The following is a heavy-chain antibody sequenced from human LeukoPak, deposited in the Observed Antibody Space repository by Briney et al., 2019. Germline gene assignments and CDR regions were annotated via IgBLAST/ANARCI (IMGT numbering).Heavy chain of an antibody. J-gene: IGHJ4*02. CDR1: GFTFSSYW. CDR3: ARNALYYDSSGYYYEIDY. Sequence: GGSLRLSCAASGFTFSSYWMHWVRQAPGKGLVWVSRINSDGSSTSYADSVKGRFTISRDNAKNTLYLQMNSLRAVDTAVYYCARNALYYDSSGYYYEIDYWGQGTLVTVSS. V-gene: IGHV3-74*01. D-gene: IGHD3-22*01. CDR2: INSDGSST.